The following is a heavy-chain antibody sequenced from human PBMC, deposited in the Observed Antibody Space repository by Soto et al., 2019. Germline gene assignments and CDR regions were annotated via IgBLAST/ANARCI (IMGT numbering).Heavy chain of an antibody. J-gene: IGHJ4*02. V-gene: IGHV4-39*01. CDR2: IYYSGST. Sequence: SSETLSLTCTVSGGSISSSSYYWGWIRQPPGKGLEWIGSIYYSGSTYYNPSLKSRVTISVDTSKNQFSLKLSSVTAADTAVYYCARSGYDIGLDYWGQGTLVTVSS. D-gene: IGHD5-12*01. CDR1: GGSISSSSYY. CDR3: ARSGYDIGLDY.